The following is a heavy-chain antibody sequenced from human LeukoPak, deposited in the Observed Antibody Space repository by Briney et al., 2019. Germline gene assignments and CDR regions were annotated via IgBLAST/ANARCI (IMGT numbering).Heavy chain of an antibody. CDR1: GYTFTSYG. D-gene: IGHD2-2*02. CDR3: ARVVVPAAIAINYFDY. J-gene: IGHJ4*02. V-gene: IGHV1-18*01. CDR2: ISAYNGNT. Sequence: ASVKVSCKASGYTFTSYGISWVRQAPGQGLEWMGWISAYNGNTNYAQKLQGRVTMTTDTSTSTAHMELRSLRSDDTAVYYCARVVVPAAIAINYFDYWGQGTLVTVSS.